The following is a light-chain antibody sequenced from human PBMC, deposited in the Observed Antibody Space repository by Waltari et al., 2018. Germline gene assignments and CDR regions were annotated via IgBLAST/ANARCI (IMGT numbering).Light chain of an antibody. CDR1: RSYIGSNS. Sequence: QSVLTQPPPPSGTPGQRATPSCSGTRSYIGSNSVYWYQPLPGTAAKLLSYRNNQRPSGVPDRFSGSKSGTSASLAISGLRSEDEADYYCAPWDDSLSGPGVFGGGTKLTVL. CDR2: RNN. J-gene: IGLJ3*02. CDR3: APWDDSLSGPGV. V-gene: IGLV1-47*01.